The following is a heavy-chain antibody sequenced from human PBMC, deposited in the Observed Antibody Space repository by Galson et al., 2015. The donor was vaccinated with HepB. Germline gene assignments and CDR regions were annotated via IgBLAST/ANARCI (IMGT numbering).Heavy chain of an antibody. J-gene: IGHJ4*02. Sequence: LSLTCTVSGASISNNIYYWGWIRQSPGKGLEWIGNIFFSGSTEYNPSLRSRATISLDTSKNQFYLKLTSVTAADTAVYYCARDGDVETALIVLDYWGQGTLVAVSS. V-gene: IGHV4-39*07. CDR3: ARDGDVETALIVLDY. CDR1: GASISNNIYY. D-gene: IGHD5-18*01. CDR2: IFFSGST.